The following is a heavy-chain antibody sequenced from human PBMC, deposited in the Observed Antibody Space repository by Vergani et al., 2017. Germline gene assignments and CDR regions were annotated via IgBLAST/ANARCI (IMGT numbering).Heavy chain of an antibody. J-gene: IGHJ4*02. D-gene: IGHD3-22*01. V-gene: IGHV1-46*01. CDR3: AGEMYYYDSSGTWDVYYFDY. Sequence: QVQLVQSGAEVKKPGASVKVSCKASGYPFTSYYMHWARQPPGQGLGWLGIINPSGGRTSDAQKFQGRVTITRDTSTSTGYMELISLRSEDTAGYYCAGEMYYYDSSGTWDVYYFDYWGQGTLVNGSS. CDR2: INPSGGRT. CDR1: GYPFTSYY.